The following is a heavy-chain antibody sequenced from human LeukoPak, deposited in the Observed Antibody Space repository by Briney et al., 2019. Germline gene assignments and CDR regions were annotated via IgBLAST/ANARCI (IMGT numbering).Heavy chain of an antibody. V-gene: IGHV1-69*13. J-gene: IGHJ4*02. CDR3: AAVMVRGVIRNPF. Sequence: GASVKVSCKASGGTFSSYAISWVRQAPGQGLEWMGGIIPIFGTANYAQKFQGRVTITADESTSTAYMELSSLRSEDTAVYYCAAVMVRGVIRNPFWGQGTLVTVSS. CDR1: GGTFSSYA. CDR2: IIPIFGTA. D-gene: IGHD3-10*01.